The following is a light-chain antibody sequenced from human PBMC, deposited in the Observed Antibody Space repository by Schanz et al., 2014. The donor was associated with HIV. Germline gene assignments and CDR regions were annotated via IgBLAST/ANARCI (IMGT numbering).Light chain of an antibody. J-gene: IGLJ2*01. Sequence: QSALTQPPSASGSPGQSVTISCIGTSNDIGSYNDDRWYQQNQGKGPKLMIYEVTKRPSGVPDRFSGSKSGNTASRTVSGXXAEDEAEYYCTSKGDINNFMVFGGGTKLTVL. CDR3: TSKGDINNFMV. V-gene: IGLV2-8*01. CDR1: SNDIGSYND. CDR2: EVT.